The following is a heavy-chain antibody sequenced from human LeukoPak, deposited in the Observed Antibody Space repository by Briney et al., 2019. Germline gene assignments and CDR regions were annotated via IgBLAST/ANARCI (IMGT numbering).Heavy chain of an antibody. D-gene: IGHD1-26*01. CDR3: VRDLGRRANC. J-gene: IGHJ4*02. V-gene: IGHV3-74*01. Sequence: GGSLRLSCAASGFTFSSYWMHWVRQVPGKGLVWVSRINRDGSSINYADSVKGRFTISRDNAKKTLNLQMNSLRAEDTAVYYCVRDLGRRANCWGQGTLVTVSS. CDR2: INRDGSSI. CDR1: GFTFSSYW.